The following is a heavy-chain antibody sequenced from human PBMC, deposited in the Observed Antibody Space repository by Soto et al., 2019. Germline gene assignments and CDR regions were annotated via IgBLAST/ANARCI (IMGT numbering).Heavy chain of an antibody. Sequence: ASVKRACKASGYTITSYGISWLRQATGQGLEWMGWISAYNGNTNYAQKLQGRVTMTTDTSTSTAYMELRSLRSDDTAVYYCARDRDDLGFDPWGQGTLVTVSS. D-gene: IGHD3-3*01. CDR3: ARDRDDLGFDP. CDR1: GYTITSYG. J-gene: IGHJ5*02. CDR2: ISAYNGNT. V-gene: IGHV1-18*01.